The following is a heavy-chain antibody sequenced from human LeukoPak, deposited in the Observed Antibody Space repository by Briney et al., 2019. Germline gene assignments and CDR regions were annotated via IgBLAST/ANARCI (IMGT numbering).Heavy chain of an antibody. CDR3: PRAWYWSGGSCYCGYFQD. D-gene: IGHD2-15*01. CDR2: FDPEDGAT. Sequence: ASVKVSCEVSGYTLTVLSMHCVPDAPGKGLEWVGGFDPEDGATIYTQQFQGRVTMNEETSTDSAYIELSRRRSGAPPVYYCPRAWYWSGGSCYCGYFQDWGQRTLVTVSS. J-gene: IGHJ1*01. V-gene: IGHV1-24*01. CDR1: GYTLTVLS.